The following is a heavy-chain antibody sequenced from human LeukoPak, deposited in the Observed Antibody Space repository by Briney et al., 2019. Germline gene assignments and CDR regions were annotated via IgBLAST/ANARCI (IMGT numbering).Heavy chain of an antibody. V-gene: IGHV4-39*01. Sequence: SETLSLTCTVSGGSISSSSYYWGWLRQPPGRGLEWIGSIYYSGSTYNNPSLKSRVTISVDTSKNQFSLKLCSVTAADTAVYYCASLRISTIFGVVTSYYYYYGMDVWGQGTTVTVSS. CDR3: ASLRISTIFGVVTSYYYYYGMDV. CDR1: GGSISSSSYY. CDR2: IYYSGST. J-gene: IGHJ6*02. D-gene: IGHD3-3*01.